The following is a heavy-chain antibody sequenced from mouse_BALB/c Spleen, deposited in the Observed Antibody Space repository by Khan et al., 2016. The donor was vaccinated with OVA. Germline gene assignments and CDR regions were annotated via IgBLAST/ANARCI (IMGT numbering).Heavy chain of an antibody. CDR1: GYSITSDYA. J-gene: IGHJ2*01. D-gene: IGHD1-1*01. CDR3: ARIYGGDFDY. CDR2: ISYSGNT. V-gene: IGHV3-2*02. Sequence: LVESGPGLVKPSQSLSLTCTVTGYSITSDYAWNWIRQFPGNKLEWMGYISYSGNTKYNPSLKSRISITRDTSENQFFLQLNSVTIEDTATYYCARIYGGDFDYWGQGTTLTVSS.